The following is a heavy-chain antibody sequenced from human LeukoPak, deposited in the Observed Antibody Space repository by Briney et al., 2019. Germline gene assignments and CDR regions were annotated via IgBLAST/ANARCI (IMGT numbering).Heavy chain of an antibody. V-gene: IGHV3-66*01. CDR1: GFTFSSNY. CDR3: ARKTDSGGQGDY. Sequence: GGSLRLSCAASGFTFSSNYMSWVRQAPGKGLECVSVIYSGGNTYYADSVKGRFTISRDNSKNTLYLQMNSLRAEDTAVYYCARKTDSGGQGDYWGPGTLVTVSS. J-gene: IGHJ4*02. D-gene: IGHD3-22*01. CDR2: IYSGGNT.